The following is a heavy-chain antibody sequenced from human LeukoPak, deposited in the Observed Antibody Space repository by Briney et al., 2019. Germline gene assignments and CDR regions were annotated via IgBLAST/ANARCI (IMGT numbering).Heavy chain of an antibody. CDR1: GYAFTSYD. J-gene: IGHJ1*01. V-gene: IGHV1-8*01. Sequence: ASVKVSCKASGYAFTSYDINWVRQATGQGLEWMGWMNPNNGNTDYAQKFQGRVTLTRNTSISTAYMELSSLRSEDTAVYYCTRGGPVAGTHKYFQHWGQGTLVTVSS. CDR3: TRGGPVAGTHKYFQH. CDR2: MNPNNGNT. D-gene: IGHD6-19*01.